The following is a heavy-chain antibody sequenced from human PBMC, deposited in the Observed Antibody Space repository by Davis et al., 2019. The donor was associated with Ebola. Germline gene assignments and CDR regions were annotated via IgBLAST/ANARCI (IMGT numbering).Heavy chain of an antibody. CDR1: GFTLSDYA. CDR3: AKSISMFFRSSGPVY. Sequence: GESLKISCAASGFTLSDYAMSWVRQAPGKGLEWVSLLSGSGGTTYYADSVKGRFTISRDNSKNTLYLQMNSLRAEDTAVYYCAKSISMFFRSSGPVYWGQGTLVTVSS. J-gene: IGHJ4*02. V-gene: IGHV3-23*01. CDR2: LSGSGGTT. D-gene: IGHD3-22*01.